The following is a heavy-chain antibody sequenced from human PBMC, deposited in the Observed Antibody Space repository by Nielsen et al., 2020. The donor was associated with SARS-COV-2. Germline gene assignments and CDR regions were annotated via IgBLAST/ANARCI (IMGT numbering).Heavy chain of an antibody. CDR3: AREEWELLRFDY. J-gene: IGHJ4*02. CDR1: GYTFTSYY. V-gene: IGHV1-46*01. CDR2: INPSGGST. D-gene: IGHD1-26*01. Sequence: ASVKVSCKASGYTFTSYYMHWVRQAPGQGLEWMGIINPSGGSTSYAQKFQGRVTMTRDTSTSTVYMELSSLRSDDTAVYYCAREEWELLRFDYWGQGTLVTVSS.